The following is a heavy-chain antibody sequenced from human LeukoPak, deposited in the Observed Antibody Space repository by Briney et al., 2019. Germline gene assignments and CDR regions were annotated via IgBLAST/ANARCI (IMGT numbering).Heavy chain of an antibody. CDR3: AKDAEMLKGEDFYYYMDV. CDR2: ISSDGTKK. D-gene: IGHD3-16*01. V-gene: IGHV3-30*18. J-gene: IGHJ6*03. Sequence: GGSLRLSCEGSGFTFSTYGLHWARQAPGKGLEWVAIISSDGTKKYHVDSMKGRFTISRDNSRNTLYLDMNSLIAEDTAVYYCAKDAEMLKGEDFYYYMDVWGKGTTVTVSS. CDR1: GFTFSTYG.